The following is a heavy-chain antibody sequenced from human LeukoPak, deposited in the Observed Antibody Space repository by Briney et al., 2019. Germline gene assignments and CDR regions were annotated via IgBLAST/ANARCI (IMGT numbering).Heavy chain of an antibody. V-gene: IGHV3-74*01. Sequence: EGSLRLSGAASGFTFSDYWMHWVRRAPGKGLVWVSRINTDGSSISYADSVKGRFTIYRDNAKNTLYLQMNSLRAEDTAVYYCARAMGYGGNLDYWGQGTLVTVSS. J-gene: IGHJ4*02. CDR1: GFTFSDYW. CDR3: ARAMGYGGNLDY. D-gene: IGHD4-23*01. CDR2: INTDGSSI.